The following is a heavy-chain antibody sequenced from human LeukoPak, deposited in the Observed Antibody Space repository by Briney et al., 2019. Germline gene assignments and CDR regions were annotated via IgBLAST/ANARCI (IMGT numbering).Heavy chain of an antibody. J-gene: IGHJ4*02. D-gene: IGHD4-17*01. CDR1: GGSISSGSYY. CDR3: ARVLRYGFTDY. CDR2: IYYSGST. V-gene: IGHV4-61*01. Sequence: SETLSLTCTVSGGSISSGSYYWSWIRQPPGKGLEWIGYIYYSGSTNYNPSLKSRVTISVDTSKNQFSLKLSSVTAADTAVYYCARVLRYGFTDYWGQGTLVTVSS.